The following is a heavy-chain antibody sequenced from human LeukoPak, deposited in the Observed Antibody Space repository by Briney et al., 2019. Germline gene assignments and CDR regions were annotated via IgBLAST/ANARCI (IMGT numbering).Heavy chain of an antibody. V-gene: IGHV3-43*01. CDR3: AKDKNRMLDY. D-gene: IGHD2-15*01. CDR1: GFTSDDYT. J-gene: IGHJ4*02. CDR2: ISWDGGST. Sequence: GGSLRLSCAPAGFTSDDYTMHWVRQAPGKGLEWVSLISWDGGSTYYADSVKGRFTISRDNSKNSLYLQMNSLRTEDTALYYCAKDKNRMLDYWGQGTLVTVSS.